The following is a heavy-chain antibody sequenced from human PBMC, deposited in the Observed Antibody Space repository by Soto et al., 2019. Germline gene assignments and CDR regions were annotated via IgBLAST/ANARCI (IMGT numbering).Heavy chain of an antibody. CDR3: AKAVVTLGGFDY. CDR2: IYSGGST. D-gene: IGHD2-15*01. V-gene: IGHV3-53*01. Sequence: GGSLRLSCAASGFTVSSNYMSWVRQAPGKGLEWVSVIYSGGSTYYADSVKGRFTISRDNSKNTLYLQMNSLRAEDTAVYYCAKAVVTLGGFDYWGQGTLVTVSS. CDR1: GFTVSSNY. J-gene: IGHJ4*02.